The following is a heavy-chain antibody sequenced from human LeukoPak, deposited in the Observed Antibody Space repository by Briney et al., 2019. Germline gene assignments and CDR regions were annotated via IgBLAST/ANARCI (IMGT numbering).Heavy chain of an antibody. Sequence: SETLSLTCAVSGGYVNRGTFFWTWIRKPPGKGLEWIGYISNSGSTNYHPFLKSRVTISSDTSKTQFTLKLTSVTAADTAVYYCARDLGYCTNGVCHTRFDYWGQGTLVAVSS. CDR2: ISNSGST. D-gene: IGHD2-8*01. CDR1: GGYVNRGTFF. CDR3: ARDLGYCTNGVCHTRFDY. J-gene: IGHJ4*02. V-gene: IGHV4-61*01.